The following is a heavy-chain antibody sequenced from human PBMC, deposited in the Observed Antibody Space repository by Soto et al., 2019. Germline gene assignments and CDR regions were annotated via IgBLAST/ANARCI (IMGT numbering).Heavy chain of an antibody. CDR3: ARGGRAEHYYNAFDY. J-gene: IGHJ4*01. Sequence: QVQSVESGGGVVQPGSSLRLSCAASGFSFKNYAFHWVLQAPGKGLEWVALISHNDEPKIFYADSVQGRFTISRDNFKNTVYLQMNSLRDEDTAVYHCARGGRAEHYYNAFDYWGQGTQVTVAS. CDR1: GFSFKNYA. V-gene: IGHV3-30-3*01. D-gene: IGHD3-10*01. CDR2: ISHNDEPKI.